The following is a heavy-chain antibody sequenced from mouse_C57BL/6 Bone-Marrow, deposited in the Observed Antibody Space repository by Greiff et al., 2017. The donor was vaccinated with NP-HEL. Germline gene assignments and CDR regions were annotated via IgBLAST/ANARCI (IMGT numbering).Heavy chain of an antibody. Sequence: QVQLQQSGPGLVQPSQSLSITCTVSGFSLTSYGVHWVRQSPGKGLEWLGVIWSGGSTDYNAAFISRLSISKDNSKSQVFFKMKSLQADDTAIYYCASPPNWDAWYFDVWGTGTTVTVSS. CDR2: IWSGGST. CDR1: GFSLTSYG. V-gene: IGHV2-2*01. CDR3: ASPPNWDAWYFDV. J-gene: IGHJ1*03. D-gene: IGHD4-1*01.